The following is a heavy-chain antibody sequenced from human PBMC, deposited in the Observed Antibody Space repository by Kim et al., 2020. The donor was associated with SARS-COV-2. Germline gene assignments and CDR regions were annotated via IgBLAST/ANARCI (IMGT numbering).Heavy chain of an antibody. V-gene: IGHV3-11*03. CDR2: ISSSSGYT. CDR3: ATYSSSSSSQY. CDR1: KFTFSDYY. Sequence: GGSLRLSCAASKFTFSDYYMSWIRQAPGKGLEWVSYISSSSGYTNYAYSVKGRFTISRDNAKNSLYLQMNSLRTEDTAVYYCATYSSSSSSQYWGQGTLV. D-gene: IGHD6-6*01. J-gene: IGHJ1*01.